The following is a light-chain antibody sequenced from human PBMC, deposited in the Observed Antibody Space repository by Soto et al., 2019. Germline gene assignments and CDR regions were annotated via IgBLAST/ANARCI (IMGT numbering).Light chain of an antibody. V-gene: IGLV1-40*01. J-gene: IGLJ2*01. CDR3: QSYDGGLGVSKI. CDR1: SSNIGAGYD. Sequence: QSVLTQPPSVSGAPGQRVTISCTGSSSNIGAGYDVHWYQQLPRTAPKLLIYSNNNRPSGVPDRFSGSRSGTSASLAITGLQPEDEADYYSQSYDGGLGVSKIFGGGRQRTVL. CDR2: SNN.